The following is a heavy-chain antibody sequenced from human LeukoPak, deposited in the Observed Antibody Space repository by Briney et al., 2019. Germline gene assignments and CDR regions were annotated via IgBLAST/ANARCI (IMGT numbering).Heavy chain of an antibody. CDR3: ARHVSSMKHFDY. CDR1: GYIFTSYW. Sequence: GESLKISCKGSGYIFTSYWIAWVRQMPGKGLEWMGIIYPGDSDIRYSPSFQGQVTISADKSISTAYLQWSSLKASDTAMYYCARHVSSMKHFDYWGQGTLVTVSS. J-gene: IGHJ4*02. CDR2: IYPGDSDI. V-gene: IGHV5-51*01. D-gene: IGHD6-13*01.